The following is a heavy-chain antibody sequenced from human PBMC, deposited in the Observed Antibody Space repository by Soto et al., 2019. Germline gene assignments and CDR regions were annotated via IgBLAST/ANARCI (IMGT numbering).Heavy chain of an antibody. CDR1: GYSFTSYW. Sequence: GESLKISCKGSGYSFTSYWIGWVRQMPGKGLEWMGIIYPGDSDTRYSPSFQGQVTISADKSISTAYLQWSSLKASDTAMYYCARRMGYYDSSGLAYGMVVWGQGTKVTVSS. D-gene: IGHD3-22*01. CDR3: ARRMGYYDSSGLAYGMVV. CDR2: IYPGDSDT. J-gene: IGHJ6*02. V-gene: IGHV5-51*01.